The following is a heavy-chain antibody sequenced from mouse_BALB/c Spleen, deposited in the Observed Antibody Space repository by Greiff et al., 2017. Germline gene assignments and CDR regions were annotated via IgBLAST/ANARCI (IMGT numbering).Heavy chain of an antibody. J-gene: IGHJ1*01. Sequence: VQLQQSGPGLVKPSQTVSLTCTVTGISITTGNYRWSWIRQFPGNKLEWIGYIYYSGTITYNPSLTSRTTITRDTSKNQFFLEMNSLTAEDTATYYCARYGSSSYWYFDVWGAGTTVTVSS. V-gene: IGHV3-5*02. CDR2: IYYSGTI. CDR3: ARYGSSSYWYFDV. CDR1: GISITTGNYR. D-gene: IGHD1-1*01.